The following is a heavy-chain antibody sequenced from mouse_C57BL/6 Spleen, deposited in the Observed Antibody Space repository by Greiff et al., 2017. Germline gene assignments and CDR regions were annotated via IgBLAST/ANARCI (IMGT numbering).Heavy chain of an antibody. Sequence: EVQRVESGGGLVKPGGSLKLSCAASGFTFSSYAMSWVRQTPEKRLEWVATISDGGSYTYYPDNVKGRFTISRDNAKNNLYLQMSHLKSEDTAMYYCARDRDSSGPLDYWGQGTTLTVSS. CDR1: GFTFSSYA. J-gene: IGHJ2*01. CDR3: ARDRDSSGPLDY. D-gene: IGHD3-2*02. V-gene: IGHV5-4*01. CDR2: ISDGGSYT.